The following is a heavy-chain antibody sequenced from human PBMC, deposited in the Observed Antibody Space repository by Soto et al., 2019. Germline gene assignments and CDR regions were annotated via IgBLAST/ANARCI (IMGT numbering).Heavy chain of an antibody. CDR1: GFTFDDYG. J-gene: IGHJ3*02. D-gene: IGHD3-22*01. V-gene: IGHV3-20*04. Sequence: GGSLRLSCAASGFTFDDYGMSWVRQAPGKGLEWVSGINWNGGSTGYADSVKGRFTISRDNAKNTLYLQMNSLRAEDTALYYCARVVITNDAFDIWGQGTMVTVSS. CDR2: INWNGGST. CDR3: ARVVITNDAFDI.